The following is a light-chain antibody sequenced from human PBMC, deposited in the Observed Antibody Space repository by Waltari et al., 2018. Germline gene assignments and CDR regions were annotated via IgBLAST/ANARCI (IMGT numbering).Light chain of an antibody. V-gene: IGKV1-5*01. Sequence: DIQMTQTPSTLSASVRDRVTITCRAIPSISGWLAWYQQKPGQAPKLLIFDASKLESGVPSRFSGSGFGTEFALTISGLQPDDFATYFCQQYNSFFRTFGQGTKVEIK. CDR2: DAS. CDR1: PSISGW. J-gene: IGKJ1*01. CDR3: QQYNSFFRT.